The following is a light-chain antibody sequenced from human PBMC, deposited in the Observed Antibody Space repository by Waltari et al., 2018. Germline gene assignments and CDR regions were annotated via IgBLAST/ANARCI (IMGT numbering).Light chain of an antibody. CDR2: EAN. CDR1: SSDVGSYNL. Sequence: QSALTQPASVSGSPGQSVTISCTRTSSDVGSYNLVSWYQHHPGKAPKLMIYEANKRPSGVSNRFSGSKSGITASLTISGLQAEDEADYYCCSYAGTITPYVFGSGTKVTVL. J-gene: IGLJ1*01. CDR3: CSYAGTITPYV. V-gene: IGLV2-23*01.